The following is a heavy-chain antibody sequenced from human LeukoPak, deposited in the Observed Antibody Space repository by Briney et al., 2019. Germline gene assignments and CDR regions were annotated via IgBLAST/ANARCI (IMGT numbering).Heavy chain of an antibody. J-gene: IGHJ4*02. CDR1: GFSFSNYV. D-gene: IGHD6-13*01. CDR3: AKRVHSASWYAAFDY. CDR2: ISSNSGTT. Sequence: GGSLILSCAAPGFSFSNYVMTWVRQAPGKGLEWVSGISSNSGTTYYADSVKGRFTISRDNSKNTLYLQMNSLRAEDTAVYYCAKRVHSASWYAAFDYWGQGTLVTVSS. V-gene: IGHV3-23*01.